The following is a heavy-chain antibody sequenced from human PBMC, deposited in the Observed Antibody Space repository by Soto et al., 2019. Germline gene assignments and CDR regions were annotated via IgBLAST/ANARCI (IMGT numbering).Heavy chain of an antibody. CDR1: GSTFTSNG. J-gene: IGHJ4*02. CDR3: AYVGGYSTGDYSFDL. V-gene: IGHV1-18*04. D-gene: IGHD5-18*01. Sequence: QVHLVQSGPEMKKPGASVSVSCKVSGSTFTSNGIGWVRQAPGQGLEWMGWISTYNENMDTAPQLQCRLTMPPDTSTTTAYMELTNLKFDDTALYYCAYVGGYSTGDYSFDLWGQGTPVTVSS. CDR2: ISTYNENM.